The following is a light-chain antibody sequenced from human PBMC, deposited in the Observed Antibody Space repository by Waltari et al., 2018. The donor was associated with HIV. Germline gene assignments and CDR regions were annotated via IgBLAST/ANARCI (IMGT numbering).Light chain of an antibody. CDR2: RNN. CDR3: ATWDDSSSGSWV. Sequence: QSVLTQPPSASGTPGQRVTISCSGGSSNIGSHFVYWYQQVAGTTPKLLIFRNNNRPPGGPDRFSGSKSGTSASLSISGLRPEDEADYYCATWDDSSSGSWVFGGGTKVTVL. CDR1: SSNIGSHF. J-gene: IGLJ3*02. V-gene: IGLV1-47*01.